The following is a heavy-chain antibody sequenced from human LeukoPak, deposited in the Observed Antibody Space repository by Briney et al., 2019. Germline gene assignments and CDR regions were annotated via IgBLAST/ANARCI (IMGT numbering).Heavy chain of an antibody. CDR2: ISAYNGNT. CDR1: GYTFTSYG. D-gene: IGHD4-23*01. J-gene: IGHJ5*02. CDR3: ARVTKATVVPYNWFDP. V-gene: IGHV1-18*01. Sequence: GASVKVSCKASGYTFTSYGISWVRQAPGQGLEWMGWISAYNGNTNYAQKLQGRVTMTTDTSTSTAYMELGSLRSDDTAVYYCARVTKATVVPYNWFDPWGQGTLVTVSS.